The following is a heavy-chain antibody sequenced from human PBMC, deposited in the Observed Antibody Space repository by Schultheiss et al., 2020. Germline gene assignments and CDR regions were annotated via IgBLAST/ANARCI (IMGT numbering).Heavy chain of an antibody. Sequence: SETLSLTCAVYGGSFSGYYWSWIRQPPGKGLEWIGYIYHSGSTNYNPSLKSRVTISVDTSKNQFSLKLSSVTAADTAVYYCARGRGIGSGSLTLFDYWGQGTLVTVSS. CDR1: GGSFSGYY. CDR2: IYHSGST. V-gene: IGHV4-34*01. J-gene: IGHJ4*02. CDR3: ARGRGIGSGSLTLFDY. D-gene: IGHD1-26*01.